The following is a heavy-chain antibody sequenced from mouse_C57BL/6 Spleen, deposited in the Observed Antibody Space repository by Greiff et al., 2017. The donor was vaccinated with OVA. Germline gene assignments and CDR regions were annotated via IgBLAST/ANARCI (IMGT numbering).Heavy chain of an antibody. CDR1: GFNFNDYY. CDR3: SPGSSHFAY. J-gene: IGHJ3*01. V-gene: IGHV14-2*01. Sequence: VQLQQSGAELVKPGASVKLSCTASGFNFNDYYMHWVRQRTEQGLEWIGRIDPEDGETKYATTFQGKATITADTSSNTAYLQLSSLTSEDTAVYYCSPGSSHFAYWGQGTLVTVSA. D-gene: IGHD1-1*01. CDR2: IDPEDGET.